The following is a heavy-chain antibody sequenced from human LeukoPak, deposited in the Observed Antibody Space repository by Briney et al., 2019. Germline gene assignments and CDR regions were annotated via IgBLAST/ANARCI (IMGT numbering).Heavy chain of an antibody. CDR2: INPNSGDT. CDR1: GYTFTGYY. J-gene: IGHJ4*02. CDR3: ARAYSGSEAFDY. Sequence: ASVTVSYKASGYTFTGYYIHWVRQAPGQGLEWMGWINPNSGDTNYAQKFQGRVTITRDTSTTYMELSRLTSDDTAVYYCARAYSGSEAFDYWGQGALVTVSS. V-gene: IGHV1-2*02. D-gene: IGHD5-12*01.